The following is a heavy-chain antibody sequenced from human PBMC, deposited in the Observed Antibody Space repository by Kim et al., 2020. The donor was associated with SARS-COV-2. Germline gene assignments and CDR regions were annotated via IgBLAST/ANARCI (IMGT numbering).Heavy chain of an antibody. Sequence: SETLSLTCTVSGGSISSNSYYWGWIRQPPGQGLEWIGNIYYSGSTHHNPYLKSRVSISIDTSKNQFSLNLSSVTAADTAVYYCAREGPTVTDDAFDIWGQGTMVTVSS. CDR2: IYYSGST. J-gene: IGHJ3*02. D-gene: IGHD4-17*01. CDR3: AREGPTVTDDAFDI. CDR1: GGSISSNSYY. V-gene: IGHV4-39*07.